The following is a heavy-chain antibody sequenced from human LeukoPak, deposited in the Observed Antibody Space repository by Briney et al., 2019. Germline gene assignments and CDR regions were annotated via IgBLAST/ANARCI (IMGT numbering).Heavy chain of an antibody. CDR2: IYSGGST. Sequence: GGSLRLSCAASGFTVSSNYMSWVRQAPGKGLEWVSVIYSGGSTYYADSVKGRFTISRDNSKNTLYLQMNSLRAEDTAVYYCAKDIVGGSYSVLSYWGQGTLVTVSS. CDR3: AKDIVGGSYSVLSY. V-gene: IGHV3-53*01. CDR1: GFTVSSNY. D-gene: IGHD1-26*01. J-gene: IGHJ4*02.